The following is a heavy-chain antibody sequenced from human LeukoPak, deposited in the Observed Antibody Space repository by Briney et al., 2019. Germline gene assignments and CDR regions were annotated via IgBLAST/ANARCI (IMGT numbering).Heavy chain of an antibody. CDR2: ISGSGDT. CDR3: AKKYYYGSGTYIFYFDY. J-gene: IGHJ4*02. D-gene: IGHD3-10*01. V-gene: IGHV3-23*01. Sequence: GGSLRLSCAASGFTFVGNAVTWVRQAPGKGLEWVSTISGSGDTYYADSVKGRFTISRDDSKSTLSLQMNRLRAEDTALYYCAKKYYYGSGTYIFYFDYWGQGTPVTVSS. CDR1: GFTFVGNA.